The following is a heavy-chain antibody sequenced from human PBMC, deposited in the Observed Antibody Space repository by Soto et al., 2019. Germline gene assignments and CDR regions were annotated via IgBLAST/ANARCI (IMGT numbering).Heavy chain of an antibody. CDR2: ISAYNGNT. CDR1: GYTFTSYG. Sequence: ASVKVSCKASGYTFTSYGISWVRQAPGQGLEWMGWISAYNGNTNYAQKLQGRVTMTTDTSTSTAYVELRSLRSDDTAVYYCARGIAAAGNNWFDPWGQGTLVTVSS. D-gene: IGHD6-13*01. V-gene: IGHV1-18*01. J-gene: IGHJ5*02. CDR3: ARGIAAAGNNWFDP.